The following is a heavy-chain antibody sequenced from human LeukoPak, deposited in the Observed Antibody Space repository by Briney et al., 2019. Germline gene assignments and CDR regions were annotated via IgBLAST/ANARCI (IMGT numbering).Heavy chain of an antibody. V-gene: IGHV3-23*01. Sequence: GGSLRLSCAASGFTFNNYAMAWVRQAPGKGLEWVSTISGSGGTTYYADSVKGRFTSSRDNSKSTMSLQMNSLRADDTAVYYCAKGESRLLRFDYWGRGPLVTVSS. CDR1: GFTFNNYA. CDR3: AKGESRLLRFDY. J-gene: IGHJ4*02. D-gene: IGHD4-17*01. CDR2: ISGSGGTT.